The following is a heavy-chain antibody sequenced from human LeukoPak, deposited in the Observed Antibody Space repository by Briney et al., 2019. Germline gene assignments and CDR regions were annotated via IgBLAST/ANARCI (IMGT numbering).Heavy chain of an antibody. V-gene: IGHV3-23*01. D-gene: IGHD2-2*01. CDR1: GFSFSNYA. Sequence: GGSLRLSCAASGFSFSNYAMTWVRQAPGKGLEWVSGISNSGGSTYYADSVKGRFTISRDNAKNSLYLQMNSLRAEDTAVYYCARGQERYCSSTSCYAGNLDYWGQGTLVTVSS. J-gene: IGHJ4*02. CDR2: ISNSGGST. CDR3: ARGQERYCSSTSCYAGNLDY.